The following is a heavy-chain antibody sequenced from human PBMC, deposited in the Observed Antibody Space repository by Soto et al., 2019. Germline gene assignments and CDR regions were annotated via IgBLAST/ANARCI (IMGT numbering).Heavy chain of an antibody. V-gene: IGHV3-30*18. CDR1: GFTFSSYG. CDR2: ISYDGSNK. J-gene: IGHJ6*02. Sequence: TGGSLRLSCAASGFTFSSYGMHWVRQAPGKGLEWVAVISYDGSNKYYADSVKGRFTISRDNSKNTLYLQMNSLRAEDTAVYYCAKAFRIGLEYYYYGMDVWGQGTTVTVSS. D-gene: IGHD3-10*01. CDR3: AKAFRIGLEYYYYGMDV.